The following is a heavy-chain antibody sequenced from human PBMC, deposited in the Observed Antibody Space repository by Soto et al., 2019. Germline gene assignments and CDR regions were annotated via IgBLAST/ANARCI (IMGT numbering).Heavy chain of an antibody. CDR3: ARGPAGGLRGGVSY. CDR2: ISAYNGDT. CDR1: GYTFTNSG. J-gene: IGHJ4*02. V-gene: IGHV1-18*04. Sequence: QVQLVQSGGEVKKPGASVKVSCKTSGYTFTNSGITWVRQAPGQGLKWMGWISAYNGDTNYAQKFQGRVIMTTDTSTTTAYMELRSLRSDDTAVYYCARGPAGGLRGGVSYWGQGTLVTVSS. D-gene: IGHD2-15*01.